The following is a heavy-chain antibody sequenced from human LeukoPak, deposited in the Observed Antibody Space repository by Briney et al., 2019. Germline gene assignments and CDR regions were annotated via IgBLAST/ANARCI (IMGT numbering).Heavy chain of an antibody. D-gene: IGHD6-19*01. Sequence: PGGSLRLSCGASGFTFSNHWLRWVRQAPGKGVEGVANINQDGRRTYYVDSVKGRFTISRDNAKNSLYLQMNSLRDEDTAIYYCARVGGSSGWNLGWFDPWGQGTLVTVSS. CDR3: ARVGGSSGWNLGWFDP. V-gene: IGHV3-7*03. CDR1: GFTFSNHW. J-gene: IGHJ5*02. CDR2: INQDGRRT.